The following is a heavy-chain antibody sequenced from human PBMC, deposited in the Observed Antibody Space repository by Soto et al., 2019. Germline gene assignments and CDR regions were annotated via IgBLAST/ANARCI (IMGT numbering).Heavy chain of an antibody. CDR3: VRGDYGDYSHWFDP. J-gene: IGHJ5*02. V-gene: IGHV1-8*01. CDR2: MNPTSGNT. D-gene: IGHD4-17*01. CDR1: GYTFTKFD. Sequence: ASAKVSCQASGYTFTKFDINWVRQASGQGLEWMGWMNPTSGNTRYAQRFQGRLTMTRNTSINAAYMELSTLRSEDTAVYYCVRGDYGDYSHWFDPWGQGTLVTVSS.